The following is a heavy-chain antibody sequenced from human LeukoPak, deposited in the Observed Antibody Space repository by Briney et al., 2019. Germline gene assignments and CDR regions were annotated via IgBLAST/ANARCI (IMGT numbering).Heavy chain of an antibody. CDR1: GGSISSSYW. D-gene: IGHD2-15*01. CDR3: ARELYWAISD. J-gene: IGHJ4*02. CDR2: IYHSGTT. Sequence: SGTLSLTCAVSGGSISSSYWWRWVRQPPGKGLGWIGEIYHSGTTNYNPSLKSRVTISVDKSKNQFSLRLSSVTAADTAVYYCARELYWAISDWGQGTLVTVSS. V-gene: IGHV4-4*02.